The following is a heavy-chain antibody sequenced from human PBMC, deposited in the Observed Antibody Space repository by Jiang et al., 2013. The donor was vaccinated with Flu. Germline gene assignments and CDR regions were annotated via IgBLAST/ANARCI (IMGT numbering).Heavy chain of an antibody. D-gene: IGHD3-10*01. CDR2: IIPILGME. CDR3: AILYSSGSGSSWGGSDY. CDR1: GGPFSSYA. Sequence: VQLVESGAEVRKPGSSVKVSCKASGGPFSSYAISWVRQAPGQGLEWMGRIIPILGMENYAQKFQGRVTITADKSTSTAYMELSSLRSEDTAVYYCAILYSSGSGSSWGGSDYWGQGALVTVSS. V-gene: IGHV1-69*09. J-gene: IGHJ4*02.